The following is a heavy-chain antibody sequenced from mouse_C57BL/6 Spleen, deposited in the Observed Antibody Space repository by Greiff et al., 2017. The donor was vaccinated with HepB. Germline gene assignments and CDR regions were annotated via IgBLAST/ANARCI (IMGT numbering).Heavy chain of an antibody. CDR3: ARSNSYGDGTGAWFAY. V-gene: IGHV1-69*01. J-gene: IGHJ3*01. D-gene: IGHD2-13*01. CDR2: IDPSDSYT. Sequence: QVQLQQPGAELVMPGASVKLSCKASGYTFTSYWMHWVKQRPGQGLEWIGEIDPSDSYTHYNQKFKGKSTLTVDKSTSTAYMQLSSLTSEDSAVYYCARSNSYGDGTGAWFAYWGQGTLVTVSA. CDR1: GYTFTSYW.